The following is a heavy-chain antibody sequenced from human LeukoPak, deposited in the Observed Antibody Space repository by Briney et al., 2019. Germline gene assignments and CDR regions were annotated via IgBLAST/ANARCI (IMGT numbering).Heavy chain of an antibody. CDR3: ARGLYGSGRRSLMAH. CDR1: GFPFHNYW. V-gene: IGHV3-7*01. CDR2: INQDDNEK. Sequence: PGGSLRLSCAASGFPFHNYWMTWVRQAPGKGLEWVANINQDDNEKYYLDSVKGRFTISRDNAGTSLFLQMTSLRVEDTAIYYCARGLYGSGRRSLMAHWGPGTLVAVSS. D-gene: IGHD3-10*01. J-gene: IGHJ4*02.